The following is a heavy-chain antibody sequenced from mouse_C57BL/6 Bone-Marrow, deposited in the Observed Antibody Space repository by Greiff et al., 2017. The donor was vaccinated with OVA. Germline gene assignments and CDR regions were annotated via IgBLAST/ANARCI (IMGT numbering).Heavy chain of an antibody. V-gene: IGHV1-18*01. CDR1: GYTFTDYN. CDR3: AREKDYDGGGGHLFAY. Sequence: EVQLQQSGPELVKPGASVKIPCKASGYTFTDYNMDWVKQSHGKSLEWIGDINPNNGGTIYNQKFKGKATLTVDKSSSTAYMELRSLTSEDTAVYYCAREKDYDGGGGHLFAYWGQGTLVTVSA. J-gene: IGHJ3*01. D-gene: IGHD2-4*01. CDR2: INPNNGGT.